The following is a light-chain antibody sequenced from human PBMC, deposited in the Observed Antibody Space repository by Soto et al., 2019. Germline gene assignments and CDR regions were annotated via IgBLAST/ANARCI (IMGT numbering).Light chain of an antibody. CDR3: SSYTSSSTRV. CDR1: SSDVGGYNY. CDR2: DVS. Sequence: QSVLTQPASVSGSPGQSITISCTGTSSDVGGYNYVSWYQQHPGRAHKVMIYDVSNRPSGVSNRFPGSKSGNTASLTISGLQTEDEADYYCSSYTSSSTRVFGTGTKVTVL. J-gene: IGLJ1*01. V-gene: IGLV2-14*01.